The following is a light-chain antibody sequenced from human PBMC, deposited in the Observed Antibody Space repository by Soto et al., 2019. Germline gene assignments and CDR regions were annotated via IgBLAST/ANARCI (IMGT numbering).Light chain of an antibody. Sequence: DIQMTQSPSTLSASVGDTVTVTCRASQSVSGWLAWYQKKPGEDPNLLIYDASALPRGVPSRFSGSGSGTKFTLTIARLQTDDFATYYCQQYETFPGTFGPGTKVDIK. J-gene: IGKJ1*01. CDR3: QQYETFPGT. V-gene: IGKV1-5*01. CDR1: QSVSGW. CDR2: DAS.